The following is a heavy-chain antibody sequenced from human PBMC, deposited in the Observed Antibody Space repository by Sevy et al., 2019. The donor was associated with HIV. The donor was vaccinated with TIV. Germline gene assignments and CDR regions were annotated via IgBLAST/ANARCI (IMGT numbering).Heavy chain of an antibody. J-gene: IGHJ4*02. V-gene: IGHV3-15*01. CDR3: TTASWSQEDYYNY. CDR2: IKGKVYDGTI. Sequence: GGSQRLSCAASGFTFSNAWMSWVRQAPGKGLEWVGRIKGKVYDGTIDYAAPVKGRFSIPRDDSKKTLYLQMNSLKTEDTAVYYCTTASWSQEDYYNYWGQGTLVTVSS. CDR1: GFTFSNAW. D-gene: IGHD6-13*01.